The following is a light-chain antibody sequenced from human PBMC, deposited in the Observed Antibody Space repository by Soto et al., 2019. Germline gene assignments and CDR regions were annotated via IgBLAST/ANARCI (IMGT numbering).Light chain of an antibody. V-gene: IGKV3-15*01. CDR3: QQYNNWSRT. Sequence: EIVMTHSPATLSVSPGERATLSCRASQSVSSNLAWYQQKPGQAPRLLIYGASNRATGIPARLSGSGSGTEFPLTISSLQSEDFAVYYCQQYNNWSRTFGQGTKVEIK. CDR1: QSVSSN. J-gene: IGKJ1*01. CDR2: GAS.